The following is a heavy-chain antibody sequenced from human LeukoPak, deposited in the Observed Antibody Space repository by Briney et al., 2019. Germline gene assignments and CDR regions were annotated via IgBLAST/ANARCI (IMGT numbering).Heavy chain of an antibody. CDR3: ARGDCSGGSCYSDV. V-gene: IGHV1-69*05. Sequence: SVKVSCKASAGTFSSYAISWVRQAPGQGLEWMGRIIPIFGTGNYAQKFQGRVTITTDDSTSTAYMELSSLRSEDTAVYYCARGDCSGGSCYSDVWGKGTTVTVSS. J-gene: IGHJ6*04. D-gene: IGHD2-15*01. CDR2: IIPIFGTG. CDR1: AGTFSSYA.